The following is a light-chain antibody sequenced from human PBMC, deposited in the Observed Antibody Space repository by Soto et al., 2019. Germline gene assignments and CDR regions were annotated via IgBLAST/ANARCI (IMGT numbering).Light chain of an antibody. V-gene: IGKV3-11*01. CDR2: DAS. CDR3: QQRSNWPSIFT. Sequence: PGERATLSCRASQSVSSYLAWYQQKPGQAPRLLIYDASNRATGIPARFSGSGSGTDFTLTISSPEPEDFAVYYCQQRSNWPSIFTFGPGTKVDIK. CDR1: QSVSSY. J-gene: IGKJ3*01.